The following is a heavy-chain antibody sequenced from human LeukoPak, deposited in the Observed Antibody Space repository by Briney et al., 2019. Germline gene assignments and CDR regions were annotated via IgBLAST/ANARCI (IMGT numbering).Heavy chain of an antibody. Sequence: SETLSLTCTVSGYSISSGYYWGWIRQPPGKGLEWIGSIYHSGSTYYNPSLKSRVTISVDTSKNQFSLKLSSVTAADTAVYYCARDRRGAGYCSGGSCPRWYYFDYWGQGTLVTVSS. J-gene: IGHJ4*02. V-gene: IGHV4-38-2*02. D-gene: IGHD2-15*01. CDR3: ARDRRGAGYCSGGSCPRWYYFDY. CDR1: GYSISSGYY. CDR2: IYHSGST.